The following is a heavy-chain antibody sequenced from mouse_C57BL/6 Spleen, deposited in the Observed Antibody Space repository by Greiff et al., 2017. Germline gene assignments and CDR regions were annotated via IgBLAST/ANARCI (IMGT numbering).Heavy chain of an antibody. V-gene: IGHV5-4*01. D-gene: IGHD2-3*01. J-gene: IGHJ2*01. CDR3: ARAGGGYFPYYFDY. Sequence: DVHLVESGGGLVKPGGSLKLSCAASGFTFSSYAMSWVRQTPEKRLEWVATISDGGSYTYYPDNVKGRFTISRDNAKNNLYLQMSHLKSEDTAMYYCARAGGGYFPYYFDYWGQGTTLTVSS. CDR1: GFTFSSYA. CDR2: ISDGGSYT.